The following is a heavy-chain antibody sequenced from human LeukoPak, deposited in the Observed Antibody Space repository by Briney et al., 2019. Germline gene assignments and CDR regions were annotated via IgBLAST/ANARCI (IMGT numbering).Heavy chain of an antibody. V-gene: IGHV4-59*01. CDR2: IYYTGTT. CDR3: AREGWGYYFDF. Sequence: PSETLSLTCTVSGGSISSYYWSWIRQPPGKGLEWIGYIYYTGTTNYNPSLKSRLTISVDTSKNQFSPNLSSATSADTAVYYCAREGWGYYFDFWGQGTLVTVSS. D-gene: IGHD7-27*01. J-gene: IGHJ4*02. CDR1: GGSISSYY.